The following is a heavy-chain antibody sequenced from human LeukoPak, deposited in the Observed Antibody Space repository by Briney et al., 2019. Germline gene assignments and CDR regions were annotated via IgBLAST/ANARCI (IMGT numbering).Heavy chain of an antibody. CDR3: ARTMGAPIYYYYMDV. CDR1: GGSISSYY. CDR2: IYYSGST. V-gene: IGHV4-59*01. Sequence: SETLSLTCTVSGGSISSYYWSWIRQPPGKGLEWIGYIYYSGSTNYNPSLKSRVTISVDTSKNQFSLKLSSVTAADTAVYYCARTMGAPIYYYYMDVWGKGTTVTISS. D-gene: IGHD1-26*01. J-gene: IGHJ6*03.